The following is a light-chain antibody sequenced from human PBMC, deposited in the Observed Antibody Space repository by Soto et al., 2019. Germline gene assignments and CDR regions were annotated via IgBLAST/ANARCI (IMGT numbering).Light chain of an antibody. V-gene: IGKV1-9*01. CDR3: QQLNSYPRGLT. CDR1: QVISSY. CDR2: AAS. J-gene: IGKJ4*01. Sequence: DIQLTQSPSFLSASVGDRVTITCRASQVISSYLAWYQQKPGKAPKLLIYAASTLQSGVPSRFSGSGSGTEFTLTISSLQPEDFATYYCQQLNSYPRGLTFGGGTKVEIK.